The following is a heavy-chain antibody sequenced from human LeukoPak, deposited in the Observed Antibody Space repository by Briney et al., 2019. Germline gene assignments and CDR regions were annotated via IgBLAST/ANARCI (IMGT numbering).Heavy chain of an antibody. CDR3: AREGLQQQRRDIFDI. Sequence: GGSLRLSCVASGFTFSNYNMNWFRQAPGKRPEWVSSISSGSSYIYYADSLKGRFTVSGDNAKNSLHLQMNSLRAEDTAVYYCAREGLQQQRRDIFDIWGQGTMVTVSS. CDR1: GFTFSNYN. V-gene: IGHV3-21*01. J-gene: IGHJ3*02. CDR2: ISSGSSYI. D-gene: IGHD4-11*01.